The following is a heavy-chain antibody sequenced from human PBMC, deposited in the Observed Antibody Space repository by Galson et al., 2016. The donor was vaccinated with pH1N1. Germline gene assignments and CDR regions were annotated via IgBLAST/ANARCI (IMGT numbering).Heavy chain of an antibody. CDR3: ATEYRGSYYVPRYFDL. CDR1: GYTLSELA. J-gene: IGHJ2*01. CDR2: FDPEDDKP. Sequence: SVKVSCKVSGYTLSELAIHWVRQTPGKGLEWMGGFDPEDDKPFYAQTFGGRVTMTQDTSTDTAYMQLSSLTSDDAAVYYCATEYRGSYYVPRYFDLWGLGTLVTVSS. V-gene: IGHV1-24*01. D-gene: IGHD1-26*01.